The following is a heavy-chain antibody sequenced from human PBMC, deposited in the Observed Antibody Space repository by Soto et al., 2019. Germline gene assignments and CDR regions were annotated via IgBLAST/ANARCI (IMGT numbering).Heavy chain of an antibody. CDR3: ARRKAEEYCSPTSSCLLVFDI. V-gene: IGHV4-39*01. CDR1: GSSINSRSYS. D-gene: IGHD2-2*01. J-gene: IGHJ3*02. CDR2: FYNNENP. Sequence: PSETLSLTYSVSGSSINSRSYSWGWIRQPPGKGLEWIGTFYNNENPNYNPSLKSRVTISVDTSKNQFSLRLTSVTAADTAVYYCARRKAEEYCSPTSSCLLVFDIWGQGTMVTVSS.